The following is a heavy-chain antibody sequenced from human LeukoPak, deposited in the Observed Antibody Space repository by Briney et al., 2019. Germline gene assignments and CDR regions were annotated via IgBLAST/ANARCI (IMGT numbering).Heavy chain of an antibody. Sequence: GGSLRLSCEASGFTFNNYWMSWFRQAPGKGLEWVANIKQDESEKNYVDSVKGRFTISRDNVKNSLYLQMNSLRAEDTAVYYCAKDRQLAGAWGQGTLVTVSS. CDR1: GFTFNNYW. V-gene: IGHV3-7*03. J-gene: IGHJ4*02. CDR2: IKQDESEK. CDR3: AKDRQLAGA. D-gene: IGHD6-6*01.